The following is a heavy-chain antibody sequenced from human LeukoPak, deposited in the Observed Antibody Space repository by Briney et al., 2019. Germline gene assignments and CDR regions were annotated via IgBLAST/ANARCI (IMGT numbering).Heavy chain of an antibody. CDR1: GDSVSSNSAA. D-gene: IGHD3-10*01. CDR3: ARGITMVRGGNQYNWFDP. Sequence: SQTLSLTCAISGDSVSSNSAAWNWIRQSPSRSLEWLGRTYYRSKWYNDYAVSVKSRITINPDTSKNQFSLQLNSVTPEDTAVYYCARGITMVRGGNQYNWFDPWGQGTLVTVSS. V-gene: IGHV6-1*01. CDR2: TYYRSKWYN. J-gene: IGHJ5*02.